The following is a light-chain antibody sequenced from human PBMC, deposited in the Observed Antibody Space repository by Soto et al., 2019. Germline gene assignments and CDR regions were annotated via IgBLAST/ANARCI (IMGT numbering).Light chain of an antibody. J-gene: IGLJ1*01. CDR2: DVS. CDR3: SSYTTSSTLV. Sequence: QSALTQPASVSGCPGQSITISCTGTSGDVGGYNYVSWYQQHPGKAPKLMIYDVSNRPSGVSNRFSGSKSGNTASLTISGLQAEDEADYYCSSYTTSSTLVFGTGTKLTVL. V-gene: IGLV2-14*01. CDR1: SGDVGGYNY.